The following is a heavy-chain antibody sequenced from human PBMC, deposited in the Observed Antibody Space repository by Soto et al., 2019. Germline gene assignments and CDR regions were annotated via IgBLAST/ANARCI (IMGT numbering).Heavy chain of an antibody. J-gene: IGHJ3*02. Sequence: EVQLLESGGGLVQPGGSLRLSCAASGFTFSSYALSWVRQAPGKGLEWVSAISGSSGSTYFADSVKGRFTISRDNSKNTLFLQMNSLRAEDTAVYYCAKDRYPGGAFDIWGQGTMVTVSS. V-gene: IGHV3-23*01. CDR1: GFTFSSYA. D-gene: IGHD3-16*02. CDR3: AKDRYPGGAFDI. CDR2: ISGSSGST.